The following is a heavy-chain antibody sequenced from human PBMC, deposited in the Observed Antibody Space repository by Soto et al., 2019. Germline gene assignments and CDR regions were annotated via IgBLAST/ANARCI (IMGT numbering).Heavy chain of an antibody. CDR3: ARIPGYSTTWYYGFEI. Sequence: QVQLVQSGPEVKKPGASVKVSCKAAGYTFTNYGITWVRQAPGQGLEWMGWIITYSGNTNYAQKLKDRVSLTADTTTSTPYMALRSLRSDATAVYYCARIPGYSTTWYYGFEIWGQGTLVTVSS. J-gene: IGHJ3*02. D-gene: IGHD6-13*01. V-gene: IGHV1-18*01. CDR1: GYTFTNYG. CDR2: IITYSGNT.